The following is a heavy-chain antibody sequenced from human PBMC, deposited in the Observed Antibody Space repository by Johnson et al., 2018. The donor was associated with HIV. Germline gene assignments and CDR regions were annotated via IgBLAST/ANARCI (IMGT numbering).Heavy chain of an antibody. D-gene: IGHD3-3*01. CDR2: ISYDGSNK. V-gene: IGHV3-30*04. CDR3: ARSPETGDRLWRAFDI. J-gene: IGHJ3*02. Sequence: QVQLVESGGGLVKPGGSLRLSCAASGFTFSSYAMHWVRQAPGKGLEWVAVISYDGSNKYYADSVKGRFTISRDNSKNTLYLQMNSLRVEDTAVYYCARSPETGDRLWRAFDIWGHGTMVTVSS. CDR1: GFTFSSYA.